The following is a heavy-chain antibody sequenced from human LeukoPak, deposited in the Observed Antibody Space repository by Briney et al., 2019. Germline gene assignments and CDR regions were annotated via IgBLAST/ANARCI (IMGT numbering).Heavy chain of an antibody. CDR2: INPNSGGT. CDR1: GYTFTSYD. J-gene: IGHJ4*02. D-gene: IGHD3-3*01. V-gene: IGHV1-2*02. CDR3: AREANSSGYPDY. Sequence: ASVKVSCKASGYTFTSYDINWVRQATGQGLEWMGWINPNSGGTNYAQKFQGRVTMTRDTSISTAYMELSRLRSDDTAVYYCAREANSSGYPDYWGQGTLVTVSS.